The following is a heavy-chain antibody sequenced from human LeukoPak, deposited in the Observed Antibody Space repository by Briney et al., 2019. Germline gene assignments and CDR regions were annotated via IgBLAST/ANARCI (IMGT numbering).Heavy chain of an antibody. J-gene: IGHJ3*02. D-gene: IGHD2-21*02. Sequence: SVTVSFKASGGTFSSYAISWVRQAPGQGVEWMRGIIPIFGTANYAQKFQGRVTVTADESTSTAYMELSSLRSEDAAVYYCARGGRAYCGGDCLYDAFDIWGQGTMVTVSS. CDR2: IIPIFGTA. CDR3: ARGGRAYCGGDCLYDAFDI. V-gene: IGHV1-69*01. CDR1: GGTFSSYA.